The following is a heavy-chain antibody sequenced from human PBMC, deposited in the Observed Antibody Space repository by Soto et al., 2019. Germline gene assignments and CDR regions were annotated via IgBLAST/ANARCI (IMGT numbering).Heavy chain of an antibody. CDR3: ARDAAAGPDYYYYGMAV. CDR2: IWYDGSNK. D-gene: IGHD6-13*01. J-gene: IGHJ6*02. CDR1: GFTFSSYG. V-gene: IGHV3-33*01. Sequence: QVQLVESGGGVVQPGRSLRLSCAASGFTFSSYGMHWVRQAPGKGLEWVAVIWYDGSNKYYADSVKGRFTISRDNSKNPLYRQMNSLRAEDTAVYYCARDAAAGPDYYYYGMAVWGQGTTVTVSS.